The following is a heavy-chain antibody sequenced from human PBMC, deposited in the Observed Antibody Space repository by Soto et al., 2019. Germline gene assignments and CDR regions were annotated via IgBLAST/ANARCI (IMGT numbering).Heavy chain of an antibody. D-gene: IGHD2-2*02. CDR2: IYSGGST. Sequence: EVQLVETGGGLIQPGGSLRLSYAASGFTVSSNYMSWVRQAPGKGLEWVSVIYSGGSTYYADSVKGRFTISRDNSKNTLYLQMNSLRAEDTAVYYCARVARGGVVVPAAILDYWGQGTLVTVSS. V-gene: IGHV3-53*02. CDR3: ARVARGGVVVPAAILDY. J-gene: IGHJ4*02. CDR1: GFTVSSNY.